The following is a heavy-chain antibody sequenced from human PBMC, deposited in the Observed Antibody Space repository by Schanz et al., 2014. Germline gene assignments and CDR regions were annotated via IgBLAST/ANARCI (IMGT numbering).Heavy chain of an antibody. CDR2: IRYDGRNK. CDR3: AREDCSATSCYFRY. J-gene: IGHJ4*02. Sequence: VQLLESGGGLVQPGRSRRLSCEASGFTFISYDIHWVRQAPGKGLEWVAVIRYDGRNKNFVESVKGRFTISRDNSNNTVYLQMNTLRAEDTAVYYCAREDCSATSCYFRYWGQGTLVTVSS. CDR1: GFTFISYD. V-gene: IGHV3-33*08. D-gene: IGHD2-21*01.